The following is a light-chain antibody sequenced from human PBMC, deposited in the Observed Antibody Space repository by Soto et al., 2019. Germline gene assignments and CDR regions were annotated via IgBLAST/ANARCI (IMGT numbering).Light chain of an antibody. J-gene: IGKJ4*01. V-gene: IGKV3-20*01. CDR2: GAS. CDR1: QSVSSSY. Sequence: ENVLTQSPGTLSLSPGERATLSCRASQSVSSSYLAWYQQKPGQAPRLLIYGASSRAPGIPDRFSGSGSGTSFTLSISRLEPEDFAVYYCQQYSSSPLLTFGGGTKVDI. CDR3: QQYSSSPLLT.